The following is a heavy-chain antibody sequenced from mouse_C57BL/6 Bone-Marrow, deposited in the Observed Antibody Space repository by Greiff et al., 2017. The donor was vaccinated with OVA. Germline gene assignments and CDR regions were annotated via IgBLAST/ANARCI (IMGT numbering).Heavy chain of an antibody. CDR2: IYPRRGNT. CDR3: ARKDLYYYGSSPAWFAY. V-gene: IGHV1-81*01. J-gene: IGHJ3*01. Sequence: VQLQQSGAELARPGASVKLSCKASGYTFTSYGISWVKQRTGQGLEWIGEIYPRRGNTYYNEKFKGKATLTADKSSSTAYMELRSLTSEYSAVYFCARKDLYYYGSSPAWFAYWGQGTLVTVSA. D-gene: IGHD1-1*01. CDR1: GYTFTSYG.